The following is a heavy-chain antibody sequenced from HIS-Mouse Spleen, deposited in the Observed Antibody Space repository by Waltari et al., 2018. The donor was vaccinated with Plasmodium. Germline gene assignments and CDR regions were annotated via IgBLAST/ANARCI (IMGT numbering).Heavy chain of an antibody. CDR3: AREVNSGTFDY. J-gene: IGHJ4*02. CDR1: GGSISSYS. CDR2: IYYSGST. Sequence: QVHLQESGPGLVQPSETLSLTCTFYGGSISSYSWYWIRQPPGKGLEWIGYIYYSGSTNYNPSLKSRVTISVDTSKNQFSLKLSSVTAADTAVYYCAREVNSGTFDYWGQGTLVTVSS. V-gene: IGHV4-59*01. D-gene: IGHD1-26*01.